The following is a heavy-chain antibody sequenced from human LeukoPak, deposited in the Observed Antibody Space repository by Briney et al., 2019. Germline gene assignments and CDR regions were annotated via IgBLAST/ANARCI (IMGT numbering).Heavy chain of an antibody. CDR3: ARVGLGATLDY. CDR1: GGSISSGGYY. D-gene: IGHD1-26*01. J-gene: IGHJ4*02. V-gene: IGHV4-31*03. CDR2: IYHSGTT. Sequence: SQTLSLTCTVSGGSISSGGYYWSWIRQHPGKGLEWIGYIYHSGTTYYNPSLKSRVTISVDTSKNQFSLKLSSVTAADTAAYFCARVGLGATLDYWGQGTLVTVSS.